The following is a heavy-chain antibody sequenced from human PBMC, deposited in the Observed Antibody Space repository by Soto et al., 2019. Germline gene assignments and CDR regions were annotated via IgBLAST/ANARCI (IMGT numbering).Heavy chain of an antibody. J-gene: IGHJ4*02. V-gene: IGHV3-23*01. Sequence: EVQLLESGGGLVQPGGSLRLSCAASGFTFGNYAFSWVRQAPGKGLEWVSVISGGGDGKYYPDSVKGRFTTSRDNSKNTVYLQMNSLRAEDTAVYYCAKKSLGSITLPALYYFDYWGQGTLVTVSS. CDR1: GFTFGNYA. CDR2: ISGGGDGK. CDR3: AKKSLGSITLPALYYFDY. D-gene: IGHD7-27*01.